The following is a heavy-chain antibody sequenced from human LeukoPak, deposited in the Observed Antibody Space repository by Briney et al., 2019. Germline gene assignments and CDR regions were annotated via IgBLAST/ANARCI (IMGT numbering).Heavy chain of an antibody. CDR3: AKDRTYYYGSGSFPDY. V-gene: IGHV3-74*01. D-gene: IGHD3-10*01. CDR1: GFTFSNYW. Sequence: GGSLRLSCAASGFTFSNYWMHWVRQAPGKGLVWVSRINNLGTTTTYADSVKGRFTISRDNAKNSLYLQMNSLRAEDTALYYCAKDRTYYYGSGSFPDYWGQGTLVTVSS. CDR2: INNLGTTT. J-gene: IGHJ4*02.